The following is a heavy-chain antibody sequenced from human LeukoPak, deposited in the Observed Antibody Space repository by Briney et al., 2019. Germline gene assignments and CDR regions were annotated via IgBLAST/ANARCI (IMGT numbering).Heavy chain of an antibody. V-gene: IGHV3-48*01. D-gene: IGHD2-2*01. Sequence: GGSLRLSCAASGFTFSSYSMNWVRQAPGKGLEWVSYISSSSSTIYYADSVKGRFTISRDNAKNSLYLQMNSLRAEDTAVYYCARDQRRRWIAGYCSSTSCYRYYYYGMDVWGQGTTVTVSS. CDR1: GFTFSSYS. J-gene: IGHJ6*02. CDR2: ISSSSSTI. CDR3: ARDQRRRWIAGYCSSTSCYRYYYYGMDV.